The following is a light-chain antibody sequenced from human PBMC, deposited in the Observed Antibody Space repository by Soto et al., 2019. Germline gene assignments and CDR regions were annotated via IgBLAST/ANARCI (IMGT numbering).Light chain of an antibody. CDR1: QSVSVRF. V-gene: IGKV3-20*01. CDR2: GAS. CDR3: QQYNNWPPWT. J-gene: IGKJ1*01. Sequence: EIVLTQSPGTLSLSPGERATLSCRASQSVSVRFLAWYQQKPGQAPRLLMYGASSRATGIPDRFSGTGSGTDFTLTISRLEPEDFAVYYCQQYNNWPPWTFGQGTKVEIK.